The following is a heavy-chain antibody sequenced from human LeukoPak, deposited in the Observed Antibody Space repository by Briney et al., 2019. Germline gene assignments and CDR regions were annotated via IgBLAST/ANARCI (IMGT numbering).Heavy chain of an antibody. CDR3: GPREDSTTNAYDY. D-gene: IGHD2/OR15-2a*01. Sequence: QSGGSLRLSCATSGFSFSNYAMSWVRQAPGKGLEWVSAISGEGVTIYYADSVKGRFTISRDNSKSTLYLQMNSLTAEDTAVYYCGPREDSTTNAYDYWGQGTLVTVSS. CDR2: ISGEGVTI. J-gene: IGHJ4*02. V-gene: IGHV3-23*01. CDR1: GFSFSNYA.